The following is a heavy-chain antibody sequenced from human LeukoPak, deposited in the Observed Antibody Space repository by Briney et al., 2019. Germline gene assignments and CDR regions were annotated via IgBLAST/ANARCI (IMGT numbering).Heavy chain of an antibody. V-gene: IGHV5-51*01. CDR2: IYPGDSKT. J-gene: IGHJ4*02. D-gene: IGHD6-19*01. CDR3: ARSRDYSSGWYLIFDY. CDR1: GYSFTSYW. Sequence: GESLKISCKGSGYSFTSYWIGWVRQMPGKGLECMGIIYPGDSKTRYSPSFQGQVTILADKSISTAYLQWSSLKASDTAMYYCARSRDYSSGWYLIFDYWGQGTLVTVSS.